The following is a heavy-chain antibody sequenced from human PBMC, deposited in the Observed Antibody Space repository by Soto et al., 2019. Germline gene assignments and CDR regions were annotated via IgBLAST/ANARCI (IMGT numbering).Heavy chain of an antibody. CDR2: FNPNSGDT. CDR1: GYIFTAYS. D-gene: IGHD6-19*01. J-gene: IGHJ4*02. V-gene: IGHV1-2*02. Sequence: ASVKVSCKASGYIFTAYSMHWVRQAPGQGLEWVGWFNPNSGDTIYAQKFQGRITLTGDTSISTAYMELYSLTSDDTAVYYCAREASAVISLDYWGQGTLVTVSS. CDR3: AREASAVISLDY.